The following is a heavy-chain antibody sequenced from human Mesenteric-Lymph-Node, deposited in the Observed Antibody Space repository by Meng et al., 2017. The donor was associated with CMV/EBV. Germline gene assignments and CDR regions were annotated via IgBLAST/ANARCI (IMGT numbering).Heavy chain of an antibody. CDR2: MRHDDKSE. V-gene: IGHV3-30*02. CDR3: AKETGVLMAHSYGMDV. Sequence: GESLKISCAASGFSFSDYGIHWVRQAPGKGLEWVAFMRHDDKSEYYADAVKGRFTISRDNSKNTLYLQMNSLRAEDTAVYYCAKETGVLMAHSYGMDVWGRGTTVTVSS. CDR1: GFSFSDYG. D-gene: IGHD2-8*01. J-gene: IGHJ6*02.